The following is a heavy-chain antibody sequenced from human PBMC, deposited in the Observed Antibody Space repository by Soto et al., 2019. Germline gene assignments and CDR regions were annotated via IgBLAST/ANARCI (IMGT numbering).Heavy chain of an antibody. J-gene: IGHJ6*02. Sequence: GGSLRLSCIGSGFTFGDHAMSWFRQAPGKGLEWVGFIRSKAYGGTTEYAASVKGRFTISRDDSNSIAYLQMNSLKTEDTAVYYCQYQLLTYYGMDVWGQGTTVTVSS. V-gene: IGHV3-49*03. CDR3: QYQLLTYYGMDV. D-gene: IGHD2-2*01. CDR1: GFTFGDHA. CDR2: IRSKAYGGTT.